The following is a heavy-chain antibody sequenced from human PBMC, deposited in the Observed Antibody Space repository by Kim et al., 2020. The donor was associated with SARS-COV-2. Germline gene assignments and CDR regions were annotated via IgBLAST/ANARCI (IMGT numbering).Heavy chain of an antibody. D-gene: IGHD3-10*01. V-gene: IGHV3-23*01. J-gene: IGHJ6*02. CDR2: ISGSGGST. Sequence: GGSLRLSCAASGFTFSSYAMSWVRQAPGKGLEWVSAISGSGGSTYYADSVKGRFTISRDNSKNTLYLQMNSLRAEDTAVYDCAKEGYYGSGSYLSPYYYYGMDVWGRGTTVTVSS. CDR1: GFTFSSYA. CDR3: AKEGYYGSGSYLSPYYYYGMDV.